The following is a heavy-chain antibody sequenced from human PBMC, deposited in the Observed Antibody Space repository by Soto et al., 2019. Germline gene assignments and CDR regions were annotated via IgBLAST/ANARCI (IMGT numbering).Heavy chain of an antibody. V-gene: IGHV4-30-2*01. CDR3: ARGSDGVWNWFDP. D-gene: IGHD2-21*02. CDR2: IYNSGNT. Sequence: SETLSLTCAVSGGSISSGFYSWSWIRQPPGQGLEWIGYIYNSGNTYYNPSLMSRVTISVDRSQNHFSLKLTSVTAADTAVYYCARGSDGVWNWFDPWGQGTQVTVS. CDR1: GGSISSGFYS. J-gene: IGHJ5*02.